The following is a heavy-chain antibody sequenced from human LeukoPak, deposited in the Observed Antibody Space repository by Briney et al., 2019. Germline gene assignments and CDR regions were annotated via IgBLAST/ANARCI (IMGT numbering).Heavy chain of an antibody. Sequence: GGSLRLSCAASGFTFSSYAMHWVRQAPGKGLEWVAVISYDGSNKYYADSVKGRFTISRDNSKNTLYLQMNSLRAEDTAVYYCARSRYCSGGSCYHFDYWGQGTLVTVSS. CDR2: ISYDGSNK. CDR3: ARSRYCSGGSCYHFDY. CDR1: GFTFSSYA. J-gene: IGHJ4*02. D-gene: IGHD2-15*01. V-gene: IGHV3-30-3*01.